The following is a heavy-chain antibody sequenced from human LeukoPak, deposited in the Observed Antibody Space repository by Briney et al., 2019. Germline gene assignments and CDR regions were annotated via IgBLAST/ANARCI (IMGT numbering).Heavy chain of an antibody. D-gene: IGHD6-13*01. Sequence: GGSLRLSCAASGFTFSSYAMSWVRQGQGKGPEWVSSISGHGNSTYTAASVKGRFTISRDNSKNTLYLQMNSLRAEDTAVYYCAKDLIYSSSWSDNWGQGTLVTVSS. V-gene: IGHV3-23*01. CDR1: GFTFSSYA. J-gene: IGHJ1*01. CDR3: AKDLIYSSSWSDN. CDR2: ISGHGNST.